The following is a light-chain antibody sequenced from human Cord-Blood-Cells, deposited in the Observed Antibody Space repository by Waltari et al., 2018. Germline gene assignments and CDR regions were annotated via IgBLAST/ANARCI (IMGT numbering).Light chain of an antibody. J-gene: IGKJ5*01. Sequence: EIVLTQSPATLSLSPAQRATRSCRASQSVSSYFAWYQQKPGQAPRLLIYDASNRATGIPARFSGSGSGTDFTLTISSLEPEDFAVYYCQQRSNWLSITFGQGTRLEIK. CDR1: QSVSSY. CDR2: DAS. V-gene: IGKV3-11*01. CDR3: QQRSNWLSIT.